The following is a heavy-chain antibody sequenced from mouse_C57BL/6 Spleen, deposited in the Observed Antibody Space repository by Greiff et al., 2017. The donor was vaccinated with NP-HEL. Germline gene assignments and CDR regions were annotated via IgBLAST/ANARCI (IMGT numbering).Heavy chain of an antibody. CDR3: ADSNYGFYYFDY. J-gene: IGHJ2*01. V-gene: IGHV1-82*01. Sequence: VQLQQSGPELVKPGASVKISCKASGYAFSSSWMNWVKQRPGKGLEWIGRIYPGDGDTNYNGKFKGKATLTADKSSSTAYMQLSSLTSEDSAVYFCADSNYGFYYFDYWGQGTTLTVSS. CDR2: IYPGDGDT. CDR1: GYAFSSSW. D-gene: IGHD2-5*01.